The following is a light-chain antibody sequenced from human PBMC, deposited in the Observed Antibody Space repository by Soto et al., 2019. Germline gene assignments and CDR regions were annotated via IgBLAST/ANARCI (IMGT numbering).Light chain of an antibody. J-gene: IGKJ4*02. Sequence: DIQMTQSPSSVSASVGDSVTITCRANQDLARWLAWYQQKPGKAPNLLIYGASTLQSGVPARFRGSGSGTIVTLTITTVLPEDSASYYCQKAYSFPLAFGGGTKLDIK. CDR1: QDLARW. CDR2: GAS. CDR3: QKAYSFPLA. V-gene: IGKV1-12*01.